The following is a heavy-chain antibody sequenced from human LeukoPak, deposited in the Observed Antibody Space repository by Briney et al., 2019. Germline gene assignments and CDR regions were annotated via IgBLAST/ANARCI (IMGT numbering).Heavy chain of an antibody. Sequence: SETLSLTCTVSGGSISSYYWSWIRQPPGKGLEWIGEINHSGSTNYNPSLKSRVTISVDTSKNQFSLKLSSVSAADTAVYYCARLNCSSTSCYPNFDYWGQGTLVTVSS. CDR1: GGSISSYY. J-gene: IGHJ4*02. V-gene: IGHV4-34*01. D-gene: IGHD2-2*01. CDR3: ARLNCSSTSCYPNFDY. CDR2: INHSGST.